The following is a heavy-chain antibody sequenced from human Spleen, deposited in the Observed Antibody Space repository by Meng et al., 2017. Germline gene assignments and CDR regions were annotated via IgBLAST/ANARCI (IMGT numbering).Heavy chain of an antibody. CDR1: GGSFSGYY. Sequence: SETLSLTCAVYGGSFSGYYWSWIRQPPGKGLEWIGEINHSGSTNYNPSLKSRVTISVDTSKNQFSLKLSSVTAADSAVYYCARASYDYVWGSYRYSYFDYWGQGTLVTVSS. CDR2: INHSGST. J-gene: IGHJ4*02. D-gene: IGHD3-16*02. CDR3: ARASYDYVWGSYRYSYFDY. V-gene: IGHV4-34*01.